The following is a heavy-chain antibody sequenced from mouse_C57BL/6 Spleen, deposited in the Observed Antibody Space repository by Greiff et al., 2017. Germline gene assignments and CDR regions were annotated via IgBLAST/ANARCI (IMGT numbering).Heavy chain of an antibody. CDR1: GFTFSSYA. V-gene: IGHV5-4*01. Sequence: EVQLVESGGGLVKPGGSLKLSCAASGFTFSSYAMSWVRQTPEKRLEWVATISAGSSYTYYPDNVNVRVTISRDNAKNNLYLQMSHLKSEDTAMYYCARGELSFDYGGQGTTLTVSS. J-gene: IGHJ2*01. CDR2: ISAGSSYT. CDR3: ARGELSFDY.